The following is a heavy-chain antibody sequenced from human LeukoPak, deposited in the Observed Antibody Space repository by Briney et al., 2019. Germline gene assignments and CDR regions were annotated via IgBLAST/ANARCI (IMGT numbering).Heavy chain of an antibody. CDR2: IYYSGST. J-gene: IGHJ4*02. CDR3: ASAVIVGAIDY. CDR1: GGXISSYY. D-gene: IGHD1-26*01. V-gene: IGHV4-59*01. Sequence: SETLSLTCTVSGGXISSYYWSWIRQPPGKGLEWIGYIYYSGSTNYNPSLKSRVTISVDTSKNQFSLKLSSVAAADTAVYYCASAVIVGAIDYWGQGTLVTVSS.